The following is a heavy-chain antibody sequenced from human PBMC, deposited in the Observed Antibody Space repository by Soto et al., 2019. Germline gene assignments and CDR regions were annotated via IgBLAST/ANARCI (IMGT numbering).Heavy chain of an antibody. D-gene: IGHD1-1*01. CDR3: ARSSDSPSKPYKSYYMDV. J-gene: IGHJ6*03. CDR2: VSYSGDT. V-gene: IGHV4-31*03. CDR1: GGSISSGGYY. Sequence: QVHLRESGPGLVRPSQTMSLTCTVSGGSISSGGYYWTWIRQHPAKGLEWIGYVSYSGDTYYNPSLASRLTISVDPSKSQFSLRLTSVTAADTAVYYCARSSDSPSKPYKSYYMDVWGEGTTVTVSS.